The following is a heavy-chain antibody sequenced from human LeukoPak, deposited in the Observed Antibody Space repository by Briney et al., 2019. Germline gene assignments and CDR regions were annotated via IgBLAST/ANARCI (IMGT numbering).Heavy chain of an antibody. CDR3: AKHTSGTSYGGLDQ. D-gene: IGHD3-10*01. CDR1: GLTVSSYG. CDR2: IIGSAVNT. J-gene: IGHJ4*02. Sequence: GGSLRLSCGASGLTVSSYGMSWVRQAPGKGLEWVSTIIGSAVNTYYADSVKGRFTISRDDSKNTVYLQMNSLRAEDTAVYSCAKHTSGTSYGGLDQWGQGTLVTVSS. V-gene: IGHV3-23*01.